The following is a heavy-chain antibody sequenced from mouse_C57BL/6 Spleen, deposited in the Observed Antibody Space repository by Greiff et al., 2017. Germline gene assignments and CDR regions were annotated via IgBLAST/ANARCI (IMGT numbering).Heavy chain of an antibody. CDR3: ARVREGYYAMDY. Sequence: EVQLQQSGPELVKPGASVKIPCKASGYTFTDYNMDWVKQSHGKSLEWIGDINPNNGGTIYNQKFKGKATLTVYKSSSTAYMELRSLTSEDTAVYYCARVREGYYAMDYWGQGTSVAVSS. CDR2: INPNNGGT. J-gene: IGHJ4*01. CDR1: GYTFTDYN. V-gene: IGHV1-18*01.